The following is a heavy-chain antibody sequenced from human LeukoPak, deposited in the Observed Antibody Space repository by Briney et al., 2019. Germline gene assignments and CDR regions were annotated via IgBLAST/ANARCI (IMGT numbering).Heavy chain of an antibody. CDR1: GGSISSYY. D-gene: IGHD2/OR15-2a*01. Sequence: SETLSLTCTVSGGSISSYYWSWIRQPPGKGLEWIGYTYYSGSTNYNPSLKGRVTISVDTSKNQFSLKLSSVTAADTAVYYCARESTTGYYFDYWGQGTLVTVSS. CDR3: ARESTTGYYFDY. J-gene: IGHJ4*02. CDR2: TYYSGST. V-gene: IGHV4-59*12.